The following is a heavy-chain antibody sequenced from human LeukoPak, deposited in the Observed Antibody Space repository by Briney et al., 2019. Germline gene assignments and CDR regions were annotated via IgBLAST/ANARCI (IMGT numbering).Heavy chain of an antibody. CDR3: ARHSPYIYGETAPFDY. Sequence: TSETLSLTCTVSGGSISSYYWSWIRQPLGKGLEWIGYIYYSGSTNYNPSLKSRVTISVDTSKNQFSLKLSSVTAADAAVYYCARHSPYIYGETAPFDYWGQGTLVTVSS. J-gene: IGHJ4*02. CDR2: IYYSGST. D-gene: IGHD5-18*01. V-gene: IGHV4-59*08. CDR1: GGSISSYY.